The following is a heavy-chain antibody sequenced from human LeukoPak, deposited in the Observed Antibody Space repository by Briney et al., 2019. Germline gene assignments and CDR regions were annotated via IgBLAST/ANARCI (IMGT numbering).Heavy chain of an antibody. CDR3: ARSGVAATPRTSDC. J-gene: IGHJ4*02. Sequence: GGSLRLSCAASGFPLTNYAISWVRQAPGKGLEWVSAISASGSTYYADSVKGHFTISRDNSRNTLYLQMNSLRAEDTAVYYCARSGVAATPRTSDCWGQGSLVAVCS. CDR1: GFPLTNYA. CDR2: ISASGST. V-gene: IGHV3-23*01. D-gene: IGHD2-15*01.